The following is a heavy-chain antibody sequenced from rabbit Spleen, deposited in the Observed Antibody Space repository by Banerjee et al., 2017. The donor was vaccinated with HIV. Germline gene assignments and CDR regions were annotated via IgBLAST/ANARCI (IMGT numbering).Heavy chain of an antibody. Sequence: QLLEESGGALVKPGASLPLTCIASGVSFSGHSYMGWVRQAPGKGLEWIVCIETGSSGFTYFANWAKGRFTISKTSSTTVTLQMTRLTAADTATYFCARDTSSSFTSYGMDLWGPGTLVTVS. V-gene: IGHV1S40*01. CDR3: ARDTSSSFTSYGMDL. J-gene: IGHJ6*01. D-gene: IGHD1-1*01. CDR2: IETGSSGFT. CDR1: GVSFSGHSY.